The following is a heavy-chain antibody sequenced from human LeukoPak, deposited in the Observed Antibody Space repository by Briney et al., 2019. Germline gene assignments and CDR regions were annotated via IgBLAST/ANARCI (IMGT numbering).Heavy chain of an antibody. CDR3: ARQIASAGTAGFDF. CDR1: GGSISSYY. D-gene: IGHD6-13*01. CDR2: IYSTGST. Sequence: SETLSLTCTVSGGSISSYYWSWIRQPAGKGLEWIGRIYSTGSTNYNPSLKSRVTMSVDTSKNQFSLRLRSVTAADTAVYYCARQIASAGTAGFDFWDQGALVIVSS. V-gene: IGHV4-4*07. J-gene: IGHJ4*02.